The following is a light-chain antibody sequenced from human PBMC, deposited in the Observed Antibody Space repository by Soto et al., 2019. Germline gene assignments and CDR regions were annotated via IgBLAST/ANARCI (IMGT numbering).Light chain of an antibody. J-gene: IGKJ5*01. CDR3: QQYTNWPTSP. CDR1: QSFXRN. CDR2: GAS. V-gene: IGKV3-15*01. Sequence: SQCPSTVSVSPWERATLACRASQSFXRNFAWYKSKPGQAPRLISXGASTRATVIPARFSGSGSGKEFTLTISSRQSEEFAVYYCQQYTNWPTSPFGQGTQLDIK.